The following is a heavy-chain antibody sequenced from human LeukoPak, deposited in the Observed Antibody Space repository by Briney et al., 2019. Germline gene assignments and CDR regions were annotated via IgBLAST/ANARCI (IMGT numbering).Heavy chain of an antibody. CDR3: ARASWVSSTDAVR. CDR1: GLSFSTFA. CDR2: MKGNGEA. Sequence: GGSLRLSCAASGLSFSTFAMSWVRQGPARGLEWVSSMKGNGEAFYADSVEGRFTLSSDSSRNTVYLQLNYLRVEDTAIYYCARASWVSSTDAVRWGQGTLVTVSS. D-gene: IGHD3-16*01. J-gene: IGHJ4*02. V-gene: IGHV3-23*01.